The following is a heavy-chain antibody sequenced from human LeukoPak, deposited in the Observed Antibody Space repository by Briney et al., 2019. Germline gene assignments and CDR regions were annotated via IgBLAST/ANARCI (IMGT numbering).Heavy chain of an antibody. J-gene: IGHJ4*02. V-gene: IGHV3-7*03. CDR2: IKNDGTVK. CDR1: GFTFSYHW. Sequence: GGSLRLSCAASGFTFSYHWMTWVRQAPGKGLEWVANIKNDGTVKNYVDSVKGRFTISRDNAGNSLYLLMNSLRAEDTALYYCAKDMEYYYSTGYFDYWGQGALVTVSS. CDR3: AKDMEYYYSTGYFDY. D-gene: IGHD3-10*01.